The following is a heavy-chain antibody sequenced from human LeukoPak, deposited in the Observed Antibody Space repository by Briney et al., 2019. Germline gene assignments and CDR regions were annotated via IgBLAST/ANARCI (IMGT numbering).Heavy chain of an antibody. Sequence: GLEWIGYIYYSGSTYYNPSLKSRVTISVDTSKNQFSLKLSSVTAADTAVYYCATISPGYNYWGQGTLVTVSS. J-gene: IGHJ4*02. CDR3: ATISPGYNY. CDR2: IYYSGST. D-gene: IGHD1-1*01. V-gene: IGHV4-31*02.